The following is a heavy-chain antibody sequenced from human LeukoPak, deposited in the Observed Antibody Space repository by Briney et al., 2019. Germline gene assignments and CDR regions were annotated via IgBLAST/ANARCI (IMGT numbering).Heavy chain of an antibody. Sequence: PGGSLRLSCAASGFTFSDYYMSWIRQAPGKGLEWVSYISSSGSTIYYADSVKGRFTISRDNAKNSLHLQMNSLRAEDTAVYYCARGYYYDSSGYAQPFDYWGQGTLVTVSS. V-gene: IGHV3-11*01. D-gene: IGHD3-22*01. J-gene: IGHJ4*02. CDR3: ARGYYYDSSGYAQPFDY. CDR2: ISSSGSTI. CDR1: GFTFSDYY.